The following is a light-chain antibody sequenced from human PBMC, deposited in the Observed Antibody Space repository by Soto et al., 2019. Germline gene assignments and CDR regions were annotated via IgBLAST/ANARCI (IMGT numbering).Light chain of an antibody. CDR1: QSISSW. CDR3: QQYNSSPWT. Sequence: DIQMTQSPSTLSASVGDRVTITCRASQSISSWLAWYQQKPGKAPKLLIYKASSLGSGVPSRFSGSGSGIEFTLTISSLQPDDFATYYCQQYNSSPWTFGQGTKVEIK. J-gene: IGKJ1*01. V-gene: IGKV1-5*03. CDR2: KAS.